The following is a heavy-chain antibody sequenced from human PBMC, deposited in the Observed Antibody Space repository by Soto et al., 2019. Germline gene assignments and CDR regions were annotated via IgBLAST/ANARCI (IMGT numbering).Heavy chain of an antibody. V-gene: IGHV3-23*01. J-gene: IGHJ5*02. Sequence: PARSLRLSCPASGFTFSSYAMSCVRQAPGKGLEWVSPISGSAGSTYYADSVKGRFTTSRDNYKNTLYLQMNSLRAEDTAVYYCAKDHRADDTSGYYYSPPSWLDAWGQGTRVTVSS. CDR3: AKDHRADDTSGYYYSPPSWLDA. CDR1: GFTFSSYA. CDR2: ISGSAGST. D-gene: IGHD3-22*01.